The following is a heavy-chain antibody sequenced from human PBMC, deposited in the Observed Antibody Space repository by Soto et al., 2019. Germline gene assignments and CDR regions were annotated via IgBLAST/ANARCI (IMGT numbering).Heavy chain of an antibody. J-gene: IGHJ4*02. CDR3: AKDYGSSTMIVVVSYYFDY. D-gene: IGHD3-22*01. CDR1: GVTFCSFG. V-gene: IGHV3-30*18. Sequence: GGSLRLSCAASGVTFCSFGMNWVRKAPGKGLEWVAVISYDGSNKYYADSVKGRFTISRDNSKNTLYLQMNSLRAEDTAVYYCAKDYGSSTMIVVVSYYFDYWGQGTLVTVSS. CDR2: ISYDGSNK.